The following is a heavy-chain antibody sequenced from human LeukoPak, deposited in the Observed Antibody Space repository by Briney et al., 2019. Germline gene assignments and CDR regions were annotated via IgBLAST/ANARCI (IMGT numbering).Heavy chain of an antibody. Sequence: ASVKVSCKASGYTFTGYYMQWVRQAPGQGLEWMGWINPNSGGTNYAQKFQGRVTMTRDTSISTAYMELSRLRSDDTAVYYCARGRRREYQLLYNWFDPWGQGTLVTVSS. J-gene: IGHJ5*02. CDR3: ARGRRREYQLLYNWFDP. CDR2: INPNSGGT. V-gene: IGHV1-2*02. D-gene: IGHD2-2*01. CDR1: GYTFTGYY.